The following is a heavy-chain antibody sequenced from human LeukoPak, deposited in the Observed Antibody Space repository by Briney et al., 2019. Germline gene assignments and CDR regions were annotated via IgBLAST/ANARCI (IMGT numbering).Heavy chain of an antibody. D-gene: IGHD2-15*01. CDR1: GGSISSYY. CDR3: ARCRGDCFDY. CDR2: IYYSGST. J-gene: IGHJ4*02. Sequence: SKTLSLTCTVSGGSISSYYWSWIRQPPGKGLEWIGYIYYSGSTNYNPSLKSRVTISVDTSKNQFSLKLSSVTAADTAVYYCARCRGDCFDYWGQGTLVTVSS. V-gene: IGHV4-59*01.